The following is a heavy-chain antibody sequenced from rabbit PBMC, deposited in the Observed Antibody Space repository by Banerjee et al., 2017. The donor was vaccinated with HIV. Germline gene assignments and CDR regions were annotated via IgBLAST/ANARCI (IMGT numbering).Heavy chain of an antibody. CDR1: GFDFSSYG. J-gene: IGHJ5*01. D-gene: IGHD3-1*01. Sequence: QEQLVESGGGLVQPGGSLKLSCKASGFDFSSYGVSWVRQAPGKGLEWIGYITYGGSAYSACWVKGRFTISRDTAQNTLYLQLNSLTAADTAPYFCARGPPATTVEWLDLWGPGTLVTVS. CDR2: ITYGGSA. V-gene: IGHV1S47*01. CDR3: ARGPPATTVEWLDL.